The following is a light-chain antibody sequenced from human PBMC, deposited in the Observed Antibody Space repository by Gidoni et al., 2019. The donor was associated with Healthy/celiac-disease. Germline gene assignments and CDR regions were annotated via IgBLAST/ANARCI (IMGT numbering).Light chain of an antibody. CDR1: QSISSY. J-gene: IGKJ1*01. V-gene: IGKV1-39*01. CDR2: AAS. CDR3: QQSYSTPWT. Sequence: DIQMTKSPTSLSASVGDRVTITCRASQSISSYLNWYQQKPGKAPKLLIYAASSLQSGVPSRFSGSGSGPDFTLTISSLQPADFATYYCQQSYSTPWTFGQGTKVEIK.